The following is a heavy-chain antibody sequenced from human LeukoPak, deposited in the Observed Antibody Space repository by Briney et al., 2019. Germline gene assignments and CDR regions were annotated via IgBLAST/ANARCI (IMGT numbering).Heavy chain of an antibody. CDR1: GGTFSSYA. Sequence: SVKVSCKASGGTFSSYAISWVRQAPGQGLEWMGGIIPIFGTANYAQKFQGRVTMTRDMSTSTVYMELSSLRSEDTAVYYCARTPAYDFWSGYFAEGYYFDYWGQGTLVTVSS. D-gene: IGHD3-3*01. J-gene: IGHJ4*02. CDR3: ARTPAYDFWSGYFAEGYYFDY. CDR2: IIPIFGTA. V-gene: IGHV1-69*05.